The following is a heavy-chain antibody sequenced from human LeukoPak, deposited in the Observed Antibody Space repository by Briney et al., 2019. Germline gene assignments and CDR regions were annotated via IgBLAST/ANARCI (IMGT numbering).Heavy chain of an antibody. D-gene: IGHD3-3*01. V-gene: IGHV4-34*01. J-gene: IGHJ5*02. Sequence: PSETLSLTCTVSGGSISSYYWSWIRQPPGKGLEWIGEINHSGSTNYNPSLKSRVTISVDTSKDQFSLKLSSVTAADTAVYYCARRVLWGFLNWFDPWGQGTLVTVSS. CDR2: INHSGST. CDR3: ARRVLWGFLNWFDP. CDR1: GGSISSYY.